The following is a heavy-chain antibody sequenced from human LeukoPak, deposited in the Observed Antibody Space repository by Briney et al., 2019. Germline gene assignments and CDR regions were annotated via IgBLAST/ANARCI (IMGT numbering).Heavy chain of an antibody. V-gene: IGHV4-39*01. CDR3: ATGGENNNYFEY. D-gene: IGHD1/OR15-1a*01. CDR1: GGSISSSSYY. CDR2: IHYSGNT. J-gene: IGHJ4*02. Sequence: SETLSLTCTVSGGSISSSSYYWGWIRQPPGKGLEWIGSIHYSGNTYSNPSLKSRVTIAVEKSKNQFSLKLSSVTAADTAAYSCATGGENNNYFEYWGQGTLVTVSS.